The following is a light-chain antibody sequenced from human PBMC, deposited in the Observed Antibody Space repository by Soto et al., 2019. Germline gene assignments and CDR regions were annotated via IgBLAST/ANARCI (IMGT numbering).Light chain of an antibody. Sequence: EIVLTQSPGTLSVSPGDRVTLSCRASQSISINLAWYQHKPGQAPRLLIYGASTRATGIPDRFSGGGSGTDFTLTISRLEPEDFAVYFCHQYGDSPQTFGQGTKVDIK. CDR2: GAS. CDR3: HQYGDSPQT. CDR1: QSISIN. J-gene: IGKJ1*01. V-gene: IGKV3-20*01.